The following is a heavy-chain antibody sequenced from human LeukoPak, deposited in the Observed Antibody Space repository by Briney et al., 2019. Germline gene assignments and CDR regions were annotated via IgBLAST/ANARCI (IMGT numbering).Heavy chain of an antibody. V-gene: IGHV3-30-3*01. CDR3: ARDAPSRDASDI. CDR1: GFTFSSYA. Sequence: GGSLRLSCAASGFTFSSYAMHWVRQPPGKGLQWVAVISFDGSNKYYPDSVKGRFTISRDNSKNTLYLQMNSLRPEDTAVYYCARDAPSRDASDIWGQGTMVTVPS. J-gene: IGHJ3*02. CDR2: ISFDGSNK.